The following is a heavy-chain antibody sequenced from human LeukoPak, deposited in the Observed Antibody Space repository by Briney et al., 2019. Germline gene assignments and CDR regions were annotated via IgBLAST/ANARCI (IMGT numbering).Heavy chain of an antibody. CDR2: IYYSGST. V-gene: IGHV4-31*03. CDR1: GGSISSGGYY. J-gene: IGHJ4*02. D-gene: IGHD5-12*01. Sequence: PSETLSLTCTVSGGSISSGGYYWSWIRQHPGKGLEWIGYIYYSGSTYYNPSLKSRVTIPVDTSKNQFSLKLSSVTAADTAVYYCARTTAGYSGYDYWYYFDYWGQGTLVTVSS. CDR3: ARTTAGYSGYDYWYYFDY.